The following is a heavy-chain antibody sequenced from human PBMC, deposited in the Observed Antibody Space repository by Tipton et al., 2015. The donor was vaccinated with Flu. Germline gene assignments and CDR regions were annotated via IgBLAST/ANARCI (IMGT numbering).Heavy chain of an antibody. Sequence: TLSLTCTVSGGSISSYYWSWIRQPPGKGLEWIGYIYYSGGTNYNPSLKSRVTISVDTSKNQFSLKLSSVTAADTAVYYCARTIVVVPAAMMWFDPWGQGTLVTVSS. V-gene: IGHV4-59*08. CDR1: GGSISSYY. CDR3: ARTIVVVPAAMMWFDP. D-gene: IGHD2-2*01. J-gene: IGHJ5*02. CDR2: IYYSGGT.